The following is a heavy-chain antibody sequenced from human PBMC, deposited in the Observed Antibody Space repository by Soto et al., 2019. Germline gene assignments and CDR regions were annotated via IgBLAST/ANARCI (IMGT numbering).Heavy chain of an antibody. CDR3: ARLDIAARGWADRYYYGMDV. Sequence: PGESLKISCKGSGYSFTSYWISWVRQMPGKGLEWMGRIDPSDSYTNYSPSFQGHVTISADKSISTAYLQWSSLKASDTAMYYCARLDIAARGWADRYYYGMDVWGQGTTVTVS. CDR2: IDPSDSYT. V-gene: IGHV5-10-1*01. J-gene: IGHJ6*02. CDR1: GYSFTSYW. D-gene: IGHD6-6*01.